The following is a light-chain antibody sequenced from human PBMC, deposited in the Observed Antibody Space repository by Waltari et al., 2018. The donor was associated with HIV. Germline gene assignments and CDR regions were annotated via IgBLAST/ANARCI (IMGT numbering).Light chain of an antibody. CDR2: AAS. V-gene: IGKV1-39*01. CDR1: QSVSSH. Sequence: DIQMTQSPSSLSASVGDRVIITCRTSQSVSSHLNWYQQKPGKAPNLLIFAASTLQSGVPSRFSGSGSGTDFTLTISSLQPEDFASYDCQQTYITPLPFAPGTKVDIK. J-gene: IGKJ3*01. CDR3: QQTYITPLP.